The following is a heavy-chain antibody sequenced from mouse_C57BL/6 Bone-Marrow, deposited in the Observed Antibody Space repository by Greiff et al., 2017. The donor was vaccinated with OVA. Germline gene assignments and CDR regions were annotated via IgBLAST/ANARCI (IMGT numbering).Heavy chain of an antibody. CDR3: TTWATVVATRYFDV. D-gene: IGHD1-1*01. CDR1: GFNIKDDY. J-gene: IGHJ1*03. CDR2: IDPENGDT. Sequence: EVQLKQSGAELVRPGASVKLSCTASGFNIKDDYMHWVKQRPEQGLEWIGWIDPENGDTEYASKFQGKATITADTSSNTAYLQLSSLTSEDTAVYYCTTWATVVATRYFDVWGTGTTVTVSS. V-gene: IGHV14-4*01.